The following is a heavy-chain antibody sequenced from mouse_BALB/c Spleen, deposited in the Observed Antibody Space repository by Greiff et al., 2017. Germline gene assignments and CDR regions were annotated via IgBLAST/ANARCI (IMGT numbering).Heavy chain of an antibody. J-gene: IGHJ1*01. D-gene: IGHD2-2*01. CDR2: ISSGSSTI. V-gene: IGHV5-17*02. CDR3: ARWGLGGYFDV. Sequence: EVKLMESGGGLVQPGGSRKLSCAASGFTFSSFGMHWVRQAPEKGLEWVAYISSGSSTIYYADTVKGRFTISRDNPKNTLFLQMTSLRSEDTAMYYCARWGLGGYFDVWGAGTTVTVSS. CDR1: GFTFSSFG.